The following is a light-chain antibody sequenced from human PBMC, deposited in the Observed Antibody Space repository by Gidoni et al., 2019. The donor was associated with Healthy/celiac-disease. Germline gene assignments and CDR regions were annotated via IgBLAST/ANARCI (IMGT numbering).Light chain of an antibody. J-gene: IGKJ1*01. Sequence: DIVMTQSPDSLAVSLGERATINCKSSQSVLYSSNNKNYLAWYQQKPGQPPKLLIYWAFTRESGVPDRFSGSGSVTYFTLTISSLQAEDVAVYYCQQYYSTPWTFGQGTKVEIK. CDR3: QQYYSTPWT. CDR1: QSVLYSSNNKNY. CDR2: WAF. V-gene: IGKV4-1*01.